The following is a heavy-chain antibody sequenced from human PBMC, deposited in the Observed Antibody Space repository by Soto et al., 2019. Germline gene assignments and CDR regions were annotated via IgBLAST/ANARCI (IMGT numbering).Heavy chain of an antibody. CDR3: AKDRQGSYFDY. CDR2: ISGSGVST. V-gene: IGHV3-23*01. J-gene: IGHJ4*02. CDR1: GFTFSSYA. Sequence: EVQLLESGGGLVQPGGSLRLSCAASGFTFSSYAMNWVRQAPGEGLEWVSTISGSGVSTYYADSVKGRFTISRDNSKNTLYLQMNCLRAEDTAVYYCAKDRQGSYFDYWGQGTLVTVSS. D-gene: IGHD1-26*01.